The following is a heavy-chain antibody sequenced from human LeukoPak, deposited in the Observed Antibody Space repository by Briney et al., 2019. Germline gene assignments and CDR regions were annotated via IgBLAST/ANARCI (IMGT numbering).Heavy chain of an antibody. V-gene: IGHV1-3*01. CDR1: GYTFTSYA. CDR2: INAGNGNT. Sequence: ASVKVSCKASGYTFTSYAVHWVRQAPGQRLEWMGWINAGNGNTKYSQKFQGRVTITRDTSASTAYMELSSLRSEDTAVYYCARDLGEGSSPARGWFDPWGQGTLVTVSS. CDR3: ARDLGEGSSPARGWFDP. D-gene: IGHD6-13*01. J-gene: IGHJ5*02.